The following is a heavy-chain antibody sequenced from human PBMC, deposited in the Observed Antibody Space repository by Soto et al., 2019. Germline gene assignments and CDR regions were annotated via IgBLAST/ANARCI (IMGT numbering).Heavy chain of an antibody. CDR3: AREGVPHKGWFDP. CDR2: IYYSGST. J-gene: IGHJ5*02. D-gene: IGHD2-21*01. Sequence: QVQLQESGPGLVKPSQTLSLTCTVSGGSIRSGGYYWGWIRQHPGKGLGWIGYIYYSGSTYYNPSLRSRVTISVDTCKNQFSLKMSSVTDADTDEYYCAREGVPHKGWFDPWGQGTLVTVSS. CDR1: GGSIRSGGYY. V-gene: IGHV4-31*03.